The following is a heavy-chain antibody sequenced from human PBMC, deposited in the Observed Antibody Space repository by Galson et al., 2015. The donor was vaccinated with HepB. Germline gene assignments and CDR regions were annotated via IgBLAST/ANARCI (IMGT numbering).Heavy chain of an antibody. CDR2: ICISYSII. CDR1: GFTFSDYC. CDR3: ARAALGWFDP. D-gene: IGHD6-25*01. J-gene: IGHJ5*02. V-gene: IGHV3-11*01. Sequence: LRLSCAASGFTFSDYCMSWIRQAPGKGLEWVSYICISYSIIYYADSVKGRFTISRDNVKNSLYLQMNILRAEDTAVYYCARAALGWFDPWGQGTLVTVSS.